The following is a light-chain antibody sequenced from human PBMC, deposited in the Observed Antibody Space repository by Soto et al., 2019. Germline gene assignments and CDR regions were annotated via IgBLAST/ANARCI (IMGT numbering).Light chain of an antibody. Sequence: QSVLTQPASVSGSPGQSITISCAGTSSDIGSYNLVSWYQHHPGKAPKLIIYEGSQRPSAVSDRFSGSESGNTASLTISGLQAEDEADYYCSLYTTDSTYVFGPGTKGTVL. CDR3: SLYTTDSTYV. CDR2: EGS. CDR1: SSDIGSYNL. J-gene: IGLJ1*01. V-gene: IGLV2-14*02.